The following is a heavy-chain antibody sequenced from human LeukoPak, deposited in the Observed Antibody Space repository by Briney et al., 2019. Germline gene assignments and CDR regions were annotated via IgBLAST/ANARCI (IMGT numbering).Heavy chain of an antibody. D-gene: IGHD6-19*01. Sequence: GDSLKISCKGAGYSFTSYWSGWGRQMRGKGLECMGINYRGDSDTSYSPSFQGQVPIAAAKSLSTAYLQLSTLKASATAFSSRARHGFYSSGWYRFALGPYYFDYWRRGTLVSVPS. V-gene: IGHV5-51*01. CDR3: ARHGFYSSGWYRFALGPYYFDY. J-gene: IGHJ4*02. CDR2: NYRGDSDT. CDR1: GYSFTSYW.